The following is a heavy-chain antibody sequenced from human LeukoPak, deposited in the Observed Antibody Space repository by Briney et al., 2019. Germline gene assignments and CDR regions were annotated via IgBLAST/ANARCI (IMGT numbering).Heavy chain of an antibody. Sequence: SVKVSCKASGGTFSSYAISWVRQAPGQGLEWMGGIIPIFGTANYAQKFQGRVTITTNESTSTAYMELSSLRSEDTAVYYCARENSGDTATDAFDIWDQGTMVTVSS. V-gene: IGHV1-69*05. CDR2: IIPIFGTA. CDR3: ARENSGDTATDAFDI. J-gene: IGHJ3*02. D-gene: IGHD5-18*01. CDR1: GGTFSSYA.